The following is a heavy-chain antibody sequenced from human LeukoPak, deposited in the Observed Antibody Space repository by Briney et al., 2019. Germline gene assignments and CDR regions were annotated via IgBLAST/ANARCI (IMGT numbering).Heavy chain of an antibody. D-gene: IGHD1-1*01. Sequence: SETLSLTCTVSGGSISSGSYYWSWIRQPAGKGLEWIGRVYTSGSTNYNPSLKSRVTISVDTSKNQFSLKLSSVTAADTAVYYCARETKQLEKTAWGQGTLVTVSS. V-gene: IGHV4-61*02. CDR3: ARETKQLEKTA. CDR1: GGSISSGSYY. CDR2: VYTSGST. J-gene: IGHJ5*02.